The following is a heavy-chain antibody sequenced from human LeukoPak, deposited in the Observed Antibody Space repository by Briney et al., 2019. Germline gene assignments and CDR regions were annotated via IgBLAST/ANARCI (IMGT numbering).Heavy chain of an antibody. CDR1: GGSFSGYY. J-gene: IGHJ4*02. CDR3: ARLRDGSGSYSRNPNFDY. V-gene: IGHV4-34*01. Sequence: SETLSLTCAVYGGSFSGYYWSWIRQPPGKGLEWIGTIYYSGSTYYNPSLKSRVSISVDTSKNQFSLNVSSVTAADTAVYYCARLRDGSGSYSRNPNFDYWGQGTLVTVSS. D-gene: IGHD3-10*01. CDR2: IYYSGST.